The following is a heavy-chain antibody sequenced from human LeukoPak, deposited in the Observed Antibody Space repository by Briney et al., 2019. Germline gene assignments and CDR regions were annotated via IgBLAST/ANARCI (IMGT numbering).Heavy chain of an antibody. CDR1: GFTFSSYA. CDR2: ISYDGSNK. CDR3: AGGYCSGGSCYPRLDY. Sequence: PGGSLRLSCAASGFTFSSYAMHWVRQAPGKGLDWVAVISYDGSNKYFADSVKGRFIISRDNSKNTLNLQMNSLRAEDTAVYYCAGGYCSGGSCYPRLDYWGQGTLVTVSS. D-gene: IGHD2-15*01. V-gene: IGHV3-30-3*01. J-gene: IGHJ4*02.